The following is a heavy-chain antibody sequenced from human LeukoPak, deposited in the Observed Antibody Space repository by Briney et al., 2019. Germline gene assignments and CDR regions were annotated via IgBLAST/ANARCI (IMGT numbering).Heavy chain of an antibody. CDR3: AKAEGYDILTGLDY. CDR1: GFTLSYYS. V-gene: IGHV3-21*04. CDR2: ISSSSGYI. D-gene: IGHD3-9*01. J-gene: IGHJ4*02. Sequence: GGSLRLSCAASGFTLSYYSMNWVRQAPGKGLEWVSSISSSSGYIYYADSVKGRFTISRDNAKNSLYLQMNSLRTEDTAVYYCAKAEGYDILTGLDYWGQGTLVTVSS.